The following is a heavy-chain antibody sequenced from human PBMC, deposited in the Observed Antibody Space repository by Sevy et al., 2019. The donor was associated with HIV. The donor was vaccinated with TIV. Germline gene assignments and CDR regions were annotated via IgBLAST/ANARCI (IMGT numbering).Heavy chain of an antibody. V-gene: IGHV3-30-3*01. CDR2: ISYDGSNK. CDR3: ARDLGGGPTTMVRGVGSYYYYYGMDV. D-gene: IGHD3-10*01. CDR1: GFTFSSYA. Sequence: GGSLRLSCAASGFTFSSYAMHWDRQAPGKGLEWVAVISYDGSNKYYADSVKGRFTISRDNSKNTLYLQMNSLRAEDTAVYYCARDLGGGPTTMVRGVGSYYYYYGMDVWGQGTTVTVSS. J-gene: IGHJ6*02.